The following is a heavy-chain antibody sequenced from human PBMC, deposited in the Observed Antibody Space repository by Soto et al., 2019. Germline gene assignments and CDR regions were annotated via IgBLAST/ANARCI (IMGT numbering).Heavy chain of an antibody. V-gene: IGHV4-31*03. CDR3: VRSSSIAPPLFDY. D-gene: IGHD6-6*01. J-gene: IGHJ4*02. CDR1: GGSISSGGYY. CDR2: IYYSGST. Sequence: PSETLSLTCTVSGGSISSGGYYWSWIRQHPGKGLEWIGYIYYSGSTYYNPSLKSRVTISVDTSKNQFSLKLSSVTAADTAVYYCVRSSSIAPPLFDYWGQGTLVTVSS.